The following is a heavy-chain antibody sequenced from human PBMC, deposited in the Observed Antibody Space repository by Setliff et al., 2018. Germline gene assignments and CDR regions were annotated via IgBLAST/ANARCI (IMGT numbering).Heavy chain of an antibody. CDR3: ARPLEESFGGVRDSDAFDV. Sequence: SETLSLTCTVSGGPIRSSYYYWGWIRQPPGKGLEWIGSIYYNGSTHFNSSLKSRVAISVDTSKNLLSLRVNSVTATDTAVYYCARPLEESFGGVRDSDAFDVWGQGTMVTVSS. J-gene: IGHJ3*01. CDR2: IYYNGST. D-gene: IGHD3-16*01. CDR1: GGPIRSSYYY. V-gene: IGHV4-39*01.